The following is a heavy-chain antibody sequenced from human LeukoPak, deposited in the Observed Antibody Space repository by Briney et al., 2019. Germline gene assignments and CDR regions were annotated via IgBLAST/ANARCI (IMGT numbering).Heavy chain of an antibody. CDR2: ISGSDGST. Sequence: GGSLRLSCAASGFTFSSYAMSWVHQAPGKGLEWVSAISGSDGSTYYADSVKGRFTISRDNSKNTLYLQMNSLRAEDTAVYYCAKGGMVRGVMNYWGQGTLVTVSS. V-gene: IGHV3-23*01. D-gene: IGHD3-10*01. J-gene: IGHJ4*02. CDR3: AKGGMVRGVMNY. CDR1: GFTFSSYA.